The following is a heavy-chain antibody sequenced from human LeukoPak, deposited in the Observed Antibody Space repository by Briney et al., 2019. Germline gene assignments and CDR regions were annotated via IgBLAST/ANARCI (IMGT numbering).Heavy chain of an antibody. CDR2: IKSKTDGGTT. D-gene: IGHD3-3*01. Sequence: PGGSLRLSCAASGFTLSNAWMSWVRQAPGKGLEWVGRIKSKTDGGTTDYAAPVKGRFTISRDDSKNTLYLQMNSLKTEDTAVYYCTTPEYYDFWSGRYYYGMDVWGQGTTVTVSS. V-gene: IGHV3-15*01. CDR1: GFTLSNAW. J-gene: IGHJ6*02. CDR3: TTPEYYDFWSGRYYYGMDV.